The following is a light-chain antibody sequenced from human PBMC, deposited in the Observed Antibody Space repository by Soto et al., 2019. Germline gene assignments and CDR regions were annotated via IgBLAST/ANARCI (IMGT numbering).Light chain of an antibody. CDR2: SAR. J-gene: IGKJ5*01. CDR1: QTISTY. CDR3: RQSYTTPIT. Sequence: DIQLTQSPFSLSAPVRARVPITCRASQTISTYLNWYQQKPGKAPELLIYSARNLQSGVPSRFSGSGSGTDFTLTISSLQPEDSATYYCRQSYTTPITFGQGTRLEIK. V-gene: IGKV1-39*01.